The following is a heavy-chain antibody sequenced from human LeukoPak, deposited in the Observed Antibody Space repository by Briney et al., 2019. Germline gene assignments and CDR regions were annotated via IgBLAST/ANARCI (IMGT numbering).Heavy chain of an antibody. Sequence: ASVKVSCKASGYTFTGYYMHWVRQAPGQGLEWMGWINPNSGGTNYAQKFQGRVTMTRDTPISTAYMELSRLRSDDTAVYYCARDRYYDFWSGSRGWFDPWGQGTLVTVSS. CDR3: ARDRYYDFWSGSRGWFDP. CDR1: GYTFTGYY. D-gene: IGHD3-3*01. CDR2: INPNSGGT. V-gene: IGHV1-2*02. J-gene: IGHJ5*02.